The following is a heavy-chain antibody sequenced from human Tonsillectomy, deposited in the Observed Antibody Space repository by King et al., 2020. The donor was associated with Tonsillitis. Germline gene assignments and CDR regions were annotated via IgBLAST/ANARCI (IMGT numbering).Heavy chain of an antibody. Sequence: VQLVESGGGLIRPGGSLKLSCATSGFTFNDYGMSWVRQVPGKGLDWFSGIDWIAGSTGYAASVNGRFTISRDHAKNTLSLHMNSLRAEDTALYYCARTAAAGNYYFDYWGQGTLVTVSS. J-gene: IGHJ4*02. D-gene: IGHD6-13*01. CDR2: IDWIAGST. CDR3: ARTAAAGNYYFDY. V-gene: IGHV3-20*04. CDR1: GFTFNDYG.